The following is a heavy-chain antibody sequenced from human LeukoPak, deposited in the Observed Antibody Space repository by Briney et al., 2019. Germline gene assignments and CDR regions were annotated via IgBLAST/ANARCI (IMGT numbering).Heavy chain of an antibody. CDR1: GGSISSYY. CDR2: IYYSGST. CDR3: ARVQYYYGSGFDS. V-gene: IGHV4-59*01. J-gene: IGHJ4*02. D-gene: IGHD3-10*01. Sequence: SESLSLTCIVSGGSISSYYWSWTRQPPGKGLEWIGYIYYSGSTTYNPSLKSRVTISVDTSKNQFSLRLSSVTAADTAVYYCARVQYYYGSGFDSWGQGTLVTVSS.